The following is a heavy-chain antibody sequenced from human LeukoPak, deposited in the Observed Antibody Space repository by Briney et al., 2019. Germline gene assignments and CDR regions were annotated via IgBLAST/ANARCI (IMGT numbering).Heavy chain of an antibody. CDR2: ISGSGGST. V-gene: IGHV3-23*01. CDR1: GFTFSSYA. CDR3: AKDLGPGCSSTSCYRVDTAMALDY. J-gene: IGHJ4*02. D-gene: IGHD2-2*01. Sequence: PGGSLRLSCAAPGFTFSSYAMSWVRQAPGKGLEWVSAISGSGGSTYYADSVKGRFTISRDNSKNTLYLQMNSLRAEDTAVYYCAKDLGPGCSSTSCYRVDTAMALDYWGQGTLVTVSS.